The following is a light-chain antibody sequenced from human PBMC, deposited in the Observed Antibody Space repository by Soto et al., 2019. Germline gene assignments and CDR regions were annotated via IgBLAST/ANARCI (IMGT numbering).Light chain of an antibody. J-gene: IGKJ4*01. CDR2: WAS. CDR1: QSLLYTSNNKNY. CDR3: QQYYSTPLT. Sequence: DIVMTQSPDSLAVSLGERATINCRSSQSLLYTSNNKNYLAWYQQRPRQPPKLLIYWASARESGVPDRFSGSGSGTDFTLTISSLQAEDVAVYYCQQYYSTPLTFGGGTKVEI. V-gene: IGKV4-1*01.